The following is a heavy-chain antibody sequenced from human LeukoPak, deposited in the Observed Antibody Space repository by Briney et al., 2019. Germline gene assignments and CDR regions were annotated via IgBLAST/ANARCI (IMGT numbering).Heavy chain of an antibody. Sequence: GGSLRLSCAASGFTFSSYSMNWVRQAPGKGLEWVSSISGSSSYIYYADSVKGRFTISRDNAKNSLYLQMNSLRAEDTALYYCAKDRSDGYNSKGAFDIWGQGTMVTVSS. D-gene: IGHD5-24*01. CDR1: GFTFSSYS. CDR3: AKDRSDGYNSKGAFDI. V-gene: IGHV3-21*04. CDR2: ISGSSSYI. J-gene: IGHJ3*02.